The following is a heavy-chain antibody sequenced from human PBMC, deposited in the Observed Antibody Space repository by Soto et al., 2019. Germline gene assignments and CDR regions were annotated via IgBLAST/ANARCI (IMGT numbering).Heavy chain of an antibody. CDR1: GFTFSSYG. V-gene: IGHV3-30*03. J-gene: IGHJ4*02. CDR2: ISYEGSNT. Sequence: GGSLRLSCAASGFTFSSYGVHWVRQAPGKGLEWVAVISYEGSNTYYADYLKGRFPISRDNSKNTLYLQMNSLRAEDTAVYYCALWRGSYPSFDYWGQGTLVTVSS. CDR3: ALWRGSYPSFDY. D-gene: IGHD1-26*01.